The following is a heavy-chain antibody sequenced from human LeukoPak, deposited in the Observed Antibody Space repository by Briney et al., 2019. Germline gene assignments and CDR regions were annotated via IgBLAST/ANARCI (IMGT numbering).Heavy chain of an antibody. CDR2: IIPIFGTA. CDR1: GYTFTSYY. V-gene: IGHV1-69*13. D-gene: IGHD3-3*01. J-gene: IGHJ3*02. CDR3: ARDLPGDLRDAFDI. Sequence: SVKVSCKASGYTFTSYYMHWVRQAPGQGLEWMGGIIPIFGTANYAQKFQGRVTITADESTSTAYMELSSLRSEDTAVYYCARDLPGDLRDAFDIWGQGTMVTVSS.